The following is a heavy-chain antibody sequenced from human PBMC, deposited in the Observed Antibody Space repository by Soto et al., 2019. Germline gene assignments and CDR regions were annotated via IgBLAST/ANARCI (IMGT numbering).Heavy chain of an antibody. V-gene: IGHV4-39*01. D-gene: IGHD6-13*01. Sequence: PSETLSLTCTVSGGSISTRDSISTRSFYWGWMRQPPGKGLQWIASISYSDGSFYNSSLKSRLTVSRDTSASTAYLELSSLGSEDTAVYYCATNVGYSRSVGFWGQGTLVTVSS. CDR3: ATNVGYSRSVGF. CDR2: ISYSDGS. CDR1: GGSISTRDSISTRSFY. J-gene: IGHJ4*02.